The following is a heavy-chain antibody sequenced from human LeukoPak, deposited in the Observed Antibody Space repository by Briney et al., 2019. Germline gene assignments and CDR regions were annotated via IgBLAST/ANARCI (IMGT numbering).Heavy chain of an antibody. CDR3: ARDGGKEFYYYYYYMDV. J-gene: IGHJ6*03. V-gene: IGHV4-39*07. CDR1: GGSISSSSYY. D-gene: IGHD1-26*01. Sequence: PSETLSLTCTVSGGSISSSSYYWGWIRQPPGKGLEWIGSIYYSGSTYYNPSLKSRVTISVDTSKNQFSLKLSSVTAADTAVYYCARDGGKEFYYYYYYMDVWGKGTTVTVSS. CDR2: IYYSGST.